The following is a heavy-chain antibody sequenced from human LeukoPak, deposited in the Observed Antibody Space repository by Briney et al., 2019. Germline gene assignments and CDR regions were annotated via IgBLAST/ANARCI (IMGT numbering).Heavy chain of an antibody. Sequence: PSETLSLTCTVSGGSISSSSYYWGWIRQPPGKGLEWIGSIYYSGSTYYNPSLKSRVTISVDTSKNQFSLKLSSVTAADTAVYYCARDTVGVVVVPAARRSSSGWLNYYYYYMDVWGKGTTVTVSS. J-gene: IGHJ6*03. CDR1: GGSISSSSYY. V-gene: IGHV4-39*02. D-gene: IGHD2-2*01. CDR3: ARDTVGVVVVPAARRSSSGWLNYYYYYMDV. CDR2: IYYSGST.